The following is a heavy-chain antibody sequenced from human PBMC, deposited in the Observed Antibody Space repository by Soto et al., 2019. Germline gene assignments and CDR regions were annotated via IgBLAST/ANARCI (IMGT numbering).Heavy chain of an antibody. Sequence: EVQLVESGGGLVQPGGSLRLSCAVSGFTFTRYSMSWVRQAPGEGLAWVANIQQDGSEKYYVDSVKGRFTISRDNAKNSLYLQMNRLRAEDTAVYYCARDLPGYCTTTDCYSYFDYWGQGTLVTVSS. CDR3: ARDLPGYCTTTDCYSYFDY. D-gene: IGHD2-2*02. V-gene: IGHV3-7*03. CDR1: GFTFTRYS. CDR2: IQQDGSEK. J-gene: IGHJ4*02.